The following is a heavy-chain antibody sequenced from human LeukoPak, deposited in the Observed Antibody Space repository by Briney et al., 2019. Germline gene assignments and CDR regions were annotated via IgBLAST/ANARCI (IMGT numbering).Heavy chain of an antibody. CDR3: ARGPTTVRGDRTKWFDP. CDR1: GGSISGYY. D-gene: IGHD3-10*01. CDR2: IYYSGTT. J-gene: IGHJ5*02. V-gene: IGHV4-59*01. Sequence: SETLSLTCTVSGGSISGYYWSWFRQPPGKSLEWLGYIYYSGTTNYNPSLKSRVTVSVDMSKNQFSLELNSVTAADTAVYYCARGPTTVRGDRTKWFDPWGQGTLVTVSS.